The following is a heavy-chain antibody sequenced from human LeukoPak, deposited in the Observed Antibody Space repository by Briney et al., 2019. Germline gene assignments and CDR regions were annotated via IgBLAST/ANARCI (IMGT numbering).Heavy chain of an antibody. J-gene: IGHJ4*02. CDR3: AREDYDILTGVDY. CDR1: GGSINNHY. CDR2: IHYTGTT. Sequence: SETLSLTCIVSGGSINNHYWTWIRQTPGKGLEWIGDIHYTGTTKYNPSLKSRVTISIDTSKNQFSLELSSVTATDTAVYYCAREDYDILTGVDYWGQGTLVTVSS. D-gene: IGHD3-9*01. V-gene: IGHV4-59*11.